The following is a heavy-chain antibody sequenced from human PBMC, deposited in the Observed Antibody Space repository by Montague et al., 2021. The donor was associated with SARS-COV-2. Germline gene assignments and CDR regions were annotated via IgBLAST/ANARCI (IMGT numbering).Heavy chain of an antibody. Sequence: TLSLTCTVSGGSISSGGYYWSWIRQHPGKGLEWIGYIYYSGSTYYNPSLKSRVTISVDTSKNQFSLKLSSVTAADTAVYYCAGVQGITMIAVVIGAFDIWGQGTMVTVSS. CDR3: AGVQGITMIAVVIGAFDI. V-gene: IGHV4-31*03. CDR2: IYYSGST. J-gene: IGHJ3*02. D-gene: IGHD3-22*01. CDR1: GGSISSGGYY.